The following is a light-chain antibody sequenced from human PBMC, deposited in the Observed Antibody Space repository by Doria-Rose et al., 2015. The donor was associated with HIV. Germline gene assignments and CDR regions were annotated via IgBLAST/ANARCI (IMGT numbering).Light chain of an antibody. J-gene: IGLJ3*02. Sequence: NFMLTQPHSVSESPGKTVTISCTRSSGSIASNYVQWYQQRPGSSPTTVIYEDNQRPSGVSDRFSGSIDSSSNSASLTISGLKTEDEADYYCQSYDSSTWVFGGGTKLTVL. V-gene: IGLV6-57*01. CDR1: SGSIASNY. CDR2: EDN. CDR3: QSYDSSTWV.